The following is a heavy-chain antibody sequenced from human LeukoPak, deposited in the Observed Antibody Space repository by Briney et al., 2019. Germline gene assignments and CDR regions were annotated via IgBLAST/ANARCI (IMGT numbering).Heavy chain of an antibody. CDR2: IWYDGSNK. Sequence: GGSLRLSCAASGFTFSSYSMNWVRQAPGKGLEWVAVIWYDGSNKYYADSVKGRFTISRDNSKNTLYLQMNSLRAEDTAVYYCARDREQITMVRGALDYWGQGTLVTVSS. D-gene: IGHD3-10*01. V-gene: IGHV3-33*08. CDR1: GFTFSSYS. J-gene: IGHJ4*02. CDR3: ARDREQITMVRGALDY.